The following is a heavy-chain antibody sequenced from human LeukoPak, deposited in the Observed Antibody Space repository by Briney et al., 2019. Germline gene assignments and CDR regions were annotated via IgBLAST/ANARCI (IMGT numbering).Heavy chain of an antibody. CDR1: GGSFSSYY. Sequence: SETLSLTCSVSGGSFSSYYWSWIRQPPGKGLEWIGYIHYSGSTSYNPSLKSRVTISKDTSKNQFSLKLSSVTAADTAVYYCVREGGGYWGQGTLVTVSS. V-gene: IGHV4-59*01. CDR3: VREGGGY. J-gene: IGHJ4*02. CDR2: IHYSGST.